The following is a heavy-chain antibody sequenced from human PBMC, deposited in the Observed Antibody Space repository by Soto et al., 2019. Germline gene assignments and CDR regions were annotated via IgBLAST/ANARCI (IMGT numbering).Heavy chain of an antibody. CDR2: IYYSGST. Sequence: QLQLQESGPGLVKPSETLSLTCTVSGGSISSSSYYWGWIRQPPGKGLEWIGSIYYSGSTYYNPSLKSRVTISVDTSKNQFSLKLSSVTAADTAVYYCASVMIAATWEPGWGQGTLVTVSS. J-gene: IGHJ4*02. D-gene: IGHD1-26*01. CDR3: ASVMIAATWEPG. CDR1: GGSISSSSYY. V-gene: IGHV4-39*01.